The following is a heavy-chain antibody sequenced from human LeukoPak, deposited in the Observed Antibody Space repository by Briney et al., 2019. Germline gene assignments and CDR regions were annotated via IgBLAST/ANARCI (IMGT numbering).Heavy chain of an antibody. Sequence: ASVKVSCKVSGYTLTELSMHWVRQAPGKGLEWMGGFDPEDGETIYARKFQGRVTMTEDTSTDTAYMELSSLRSEDTAVYYCATALPRIAAAGDFDYWGQGTLVTVSS. D-gene: IGHD6-13*01. CDR1: GYTLTELS. CDR3: ATALPRIAAAGDFDY. J-gene: IGHJ4*02. V-gene: IGHV1-24*01. CDR2: FDPEDGET.